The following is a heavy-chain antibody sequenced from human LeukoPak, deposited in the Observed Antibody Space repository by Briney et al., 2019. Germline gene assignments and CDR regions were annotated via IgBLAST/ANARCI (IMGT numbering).Heavy chain of an antibody. CDR1: GGSISSGGYY. V-gene: IGHV4-31*03. D-gene: IGHD5-12*01. CDR2: IYYSGST. CDR3: ARVSGYDGGHFDY. Sequence: SETLSLTCTVSGGSISSGGYYWSWIRQHPGKDLEWIGYIYYSGSTYYNPSLKSRVTISVGTSKNQFSLKLSSVTVADTAVYYCARVSGYDGGHFDYWGQGTLVTVSS. J-gene: IGHJ4*02.